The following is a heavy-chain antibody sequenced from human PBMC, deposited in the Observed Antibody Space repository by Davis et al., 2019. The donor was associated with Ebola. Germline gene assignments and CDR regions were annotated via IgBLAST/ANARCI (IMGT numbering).Heavy chain of an antibody. V-gene: IGHV3-30*04. Sequence: GESLKISCAASGFTFSSYAMHWVRQAPGKGLEWVAVISYDGSNKYYADSVKGRFTISRDNAKNSLYLQMNSLRAEDTAVYYCARERRDAFDIWGQGTMVTVSS. J-gene: IGHJ3*02. CDR3: ARERRDAFDI. CDR1: GFTFSSYA. CDR2: ISYDGSNK.